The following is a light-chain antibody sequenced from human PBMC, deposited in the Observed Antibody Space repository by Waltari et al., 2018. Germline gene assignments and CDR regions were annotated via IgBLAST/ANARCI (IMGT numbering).Light chain of an antibody. CDR1: QSVSTP. J-gene: IGKJ2*03. Sequence: EIVMTQSPATLSLSPGERATPSCRASQSVSTPLAWHQQKPGQAPRLLIYGAYRWATGVPDRFSGSGFGTDFTLTSRGLEPEDVAVYYCLQRREWPDSFGPGTRVEFK. V-gene: IGKV3-11*01. CDR3: LQRREWPDS. CDR2: GAY.